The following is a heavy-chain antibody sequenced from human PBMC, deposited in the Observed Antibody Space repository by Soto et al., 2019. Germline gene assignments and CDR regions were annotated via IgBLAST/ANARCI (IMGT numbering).Heavy chain of an antibody. Sequence: QSGGSLRLSCAASEFTFSIFAMSWVRQAPGKGLEWVSTISGSGGSTYYADSVKGRFTISRDSSKNTLFLQMNSLRAEDTAVYFCARVLCSSSSCYRRGFDFWGQGTLVTVSS. CDR1: EFTFSIFA. D-gene: IGHD2-2*02. CDR3: ARVLCSSSSCYRRGFDF. J-gene: IGHJ4*02. CDR2: ISGSGGST. V-gene: IGHV3-23*01.